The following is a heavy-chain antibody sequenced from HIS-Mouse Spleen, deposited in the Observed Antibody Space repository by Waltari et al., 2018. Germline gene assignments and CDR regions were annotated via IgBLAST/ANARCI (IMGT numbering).Heavy chain of an antibody. CDR1: GGSISSSSYY. J-gene: IGHJ2*01. D-gene: IGHD6-13*01. CDR3: AREIPYSSSWYDWYFDL. CDR2: IYYSGST. Sequence: QLQLQESGPALVKPSETLSLTCTVSGGSISSSSYYWGWIRQPPGKGLAWIGSIYYSGSTYYNPSLKSRVTISVDTSKNQFSLKLSSVTAADTAVYYCAREIPYSSSWYDWYFDLWGRGTLVTVSS. V-gene: IGHV4-39*07.